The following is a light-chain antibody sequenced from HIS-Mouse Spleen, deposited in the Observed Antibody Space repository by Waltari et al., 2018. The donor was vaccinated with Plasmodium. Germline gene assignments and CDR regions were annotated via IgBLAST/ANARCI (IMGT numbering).Light chain of an antibody. Sequence: QSALTPPASVSGSPGQSITISCTGTSRDVGSSNLVSWYQQHPGKAPKLMIYEGSNRPVGGDIRFSGAKAGNTASLSIRGLQAEDEADYYCCSYAGSSTFVVFGGGTKLTVL. J-gene: IGLJ2*01. CDR3: CSYAGSSTFVV. V-gene: IGLV2-23*03. CDR1: SRDVGSSNL. CDR2: EGS.